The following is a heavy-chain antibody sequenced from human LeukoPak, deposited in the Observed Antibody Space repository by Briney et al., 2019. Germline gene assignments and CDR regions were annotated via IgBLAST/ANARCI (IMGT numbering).Heavy chain of an antibody. Sequence: GGSLRLSCAASGFTFNTFWMNWVRQAPGKGLEWVSYISSSGSTIYYADSVKGRFTISRDNAKNSLYLQMNSLRAEDTAVYYCARGFYGDYAESDYWGQGTLVTVSS. CDR3: ARGFYGDYAESDY. CDR2: ISSSGSTI. J-gene: IGHJ4*02. D-gene: IGHD4-17*01. V-gene: IGHV3-48*03. CDR1: GFTFNTFW.